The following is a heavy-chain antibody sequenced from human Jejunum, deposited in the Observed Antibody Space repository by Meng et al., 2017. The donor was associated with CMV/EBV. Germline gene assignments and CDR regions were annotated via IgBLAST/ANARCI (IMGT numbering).Heavy chain of an antibody. D-gene: IGHD6-13*01. CDR3: ARSGSSWPFDY. Sequence: CAASGFSFSRFWMSWVRQAPGKGLEWVANIKEDGSEKYYVDSVKGRFTISRDNAKNSLYLQMTSLRAEDTAVYYCARSGSSWPFDYWGQGTLVTVSS. CDR1: GFSFSRFW. V-gene: IGHV3-7*01. J-gene: IGHJ4*02. CDR2: IKEDGSEK.